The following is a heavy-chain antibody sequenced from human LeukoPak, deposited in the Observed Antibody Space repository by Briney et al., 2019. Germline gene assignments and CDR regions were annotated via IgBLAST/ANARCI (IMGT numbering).Heavy chain of an antibody. CDR1: GGSISSSSYY. CDR2: IYYSGST. CDR3: ARIARYTEGLYYMDV. D-gene: IGHD3-9*01. V-gene: IGHV4-39*01. Sequence: PSETLSLTCTVPGGSISSSSYYWGWIRQPPGKGLEWIGNIYYSGSTYYNPSLKSRVTISVDTSRNQFSLKVSSVTAADTAVYYRARIARYTEGLYYMDVWGKGTTVTVSS. J-gene: IGHJ6*03.